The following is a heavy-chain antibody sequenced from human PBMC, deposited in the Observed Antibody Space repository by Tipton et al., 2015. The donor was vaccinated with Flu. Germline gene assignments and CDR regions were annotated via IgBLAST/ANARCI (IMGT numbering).Heavy chain of an antibody. D-gene: IGHD4-11*01. V-gene: IGHV4-34*01. CDR2: INHSGST. CDR1: GGSFRAYY. CDR3: ARRDFSNYVSDPKSWFDS. J-gene: IGHJ5*01. Sequence: TLSLTCAVYGGSFRAYYWSWIRQPPGKGLEWIGEINHSGSTNYNPSLKSRVTISVDKSKNQFSLKLTSVTATDTAVYYCARRDFSNYVSDPKSWFDSWGQVTLVTVSS.